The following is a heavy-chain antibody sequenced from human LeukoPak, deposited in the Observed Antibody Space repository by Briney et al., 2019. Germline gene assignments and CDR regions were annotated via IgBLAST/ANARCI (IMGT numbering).Heavy chain of an antibody. CDR3: ARIGHPPLVDY. CDR1: GGSISSSSYY. Sequence: SETLSLTCTVPGGSISSSSYYWGWIRQPPGKGLEWIGSIYYSGSTYYNPSLKSRVTVSVDTSKNQFSLKLSSVTAADTAVYYCARIGHPPLVDYWGQGTLVTVSS. CDR2: IYYSGST. J-gene: IGHJ4*02. V-gene: IGHV4-39*01.